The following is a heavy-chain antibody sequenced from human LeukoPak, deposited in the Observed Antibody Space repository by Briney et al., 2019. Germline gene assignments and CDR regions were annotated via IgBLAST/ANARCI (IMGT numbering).Heavy chain of an antibody. D-gene: IGHD3-22*01. CDR2: IYYSGST. J-gene: IGHJ3*02. Sequence: SETLSLTCTVSGGSISSYYWSWMRQPPGKGLEWIGYIYYSGSTNYNPSLKSRVTISVDTSKNQFSLKLSSVTAADTAVYYCARGRDYYDSSGYYSAAFDIWGQGTMVTVSS. CDR3: ARGRDYYDSSGYYSAAFDI. V-gene: IGHV4-59*01. CDR1: GGSISSYY.